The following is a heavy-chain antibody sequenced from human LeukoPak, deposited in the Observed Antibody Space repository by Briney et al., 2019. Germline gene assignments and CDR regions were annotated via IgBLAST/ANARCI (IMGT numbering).Heavy chain of an antibody. CDR3: ARGGRSVRRYDFWSGYAKPFDY. CDR1: GYTFTSYD. Sequence: GASVKVSCKAFGYTFTSYDINWVRQATGQGLEWMGWMNPNSGNTGYAQKFQGRVTMTRNTSISTAYMELSSLRSEDTAVYYCARGGRSVRRYDFWSGYAKPFDYWGQGTLVTVSS. D-gene: IGHD3-3*01. CDR2: MNPNSGNT. V-gene: IGHV1-8*01. J-gene: IGHJ4*02.